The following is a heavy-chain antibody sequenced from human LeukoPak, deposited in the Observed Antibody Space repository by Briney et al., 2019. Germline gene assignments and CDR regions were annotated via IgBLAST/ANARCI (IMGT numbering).Heavy chain of an antibody. D-gene: IGHD1-1*01. V-gene: IGHV3-7*01. CDR1: GFTFSSYW. Sequence: GGSLRLSCAASGFTFSSYWMSWVRQAPGKGLEWVANIKQDESEKYYVDSLKGRFTISRDNAKNALYLQMNSLRAEDTAVYYCARDKIEGPTKLDYWGQGILVTVSS. CDR2: IKQDESEK. CDR3: ARDKIEGPTKLDY. J-gene: IGHJ4*02.